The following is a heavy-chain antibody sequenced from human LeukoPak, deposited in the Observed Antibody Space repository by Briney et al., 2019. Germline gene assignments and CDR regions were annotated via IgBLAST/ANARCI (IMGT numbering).Heavy chain of an antibody. Sequence: GGSLRLSCAASGISFGSHGMNWVRQAPGKGLEWVSTISGNGGDTYYADSVKGRFTISRDNSKNTLYLQMNSLRADDTAIYYCAKGVDHDDWGQGTLVTVSS. CDR2: ISGNGGDT. CDR1: GISFGSHG. J-gene: IGHJ4*02. V-gene: IGHV3-23*01. D-gene: IGHD3-3*01. CDR3: AKGVDHDD.